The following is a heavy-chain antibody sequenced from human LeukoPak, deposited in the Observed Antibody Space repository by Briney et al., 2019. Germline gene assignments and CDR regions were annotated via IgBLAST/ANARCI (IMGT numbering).Heavy chain of an antibody. V-gene: IGHV3-48*01. D-gene: IGHD3-22*01. J-gene: IGHJ4*02. Sequence: GGSLRLSCAASGFTFSSYSMNWVRQAPGKGLEWVSYISSSSSTIYYADSVKGRFTISRDNAKNSLYLQMNSLRAEDTAVYYCARSPYYYASSGYYYYFDYWGQGTLVTVSS. CDR2: ISSSSSTI. CDR1: GFTFSSYS. CDR3: ARSPYYYASSGYYYYFDY.